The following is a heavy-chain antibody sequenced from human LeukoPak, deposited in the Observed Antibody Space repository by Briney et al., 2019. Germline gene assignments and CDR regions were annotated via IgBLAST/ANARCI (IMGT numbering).Heavy chain of an antibody. D-gene: IGHD6-19*01. CDR3: ARAIRISGYSSGWYGYYFDY. CDR2: IYYSGST. V-gene: IGHV4-61*01. J-gene: IGHJ4*02. Sequence: SETLSLTCTVSGGSVSSGSYYWSWIRQPPGKGLEWIGYIYYSGSTNYNPSLKRRVTISVDTSKNQFSLKLSSVTAADTAVYYCARAIRISGYSSGWYGYYFDYWGQGTLVTVSS. CDR1: GGSVSSGSYY.